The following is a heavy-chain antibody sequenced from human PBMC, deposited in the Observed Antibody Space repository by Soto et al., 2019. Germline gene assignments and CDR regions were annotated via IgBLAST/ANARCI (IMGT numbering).Heavy chain of an antibody. V-gene: IGHV3-15*07. CDR2: IKSKTDGGTT. CDR3: TTAMADDIVVVVAATLYYYYGMDV. J-gene: IGHJ6*02. CDR1: GFTFSNAW. D-gene: IGHD2-15*01. Sequence: GGSLRLSCAASGFTFSNAWMNWVRQAPGKGLEWVGRIKSKTDGGTTDYAAPVKGRFTISRDDSKNTLYLQMNSLKTEDTAVYYCTTAMADDIVVVVAATLYYYYGMDVWGQGTTVTVSS.